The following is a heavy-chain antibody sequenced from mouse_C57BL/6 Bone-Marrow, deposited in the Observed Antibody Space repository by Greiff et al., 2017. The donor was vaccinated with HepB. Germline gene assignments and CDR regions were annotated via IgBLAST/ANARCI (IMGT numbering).Heavy chain of an antibody. CDR3: ASRSYYRGMFAN. D-gene: IGHD2-12*01. Sequence: VQLKESGPVLVKPGASVKMSCKASGYTFTDYYMNWVKQSHGKSLEWIGVINPYNGGTSYNQKFKGKATLTVDKSSSTAYMELNSLTSEDSAVYYCASRSYYRGMFANWGQGTLVTVSA. V-gene: IGHV1-19*01. CDR2: INPYNGGT. CDR1: GYTFTDYY. J-gene: IGHJ3*01.